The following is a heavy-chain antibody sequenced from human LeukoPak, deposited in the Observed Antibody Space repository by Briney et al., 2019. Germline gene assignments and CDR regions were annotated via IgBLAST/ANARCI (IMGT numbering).Heavy chain of an antibody. CDR1: GFTFSSYA. CDR3: ATPDYGDYFFDY. D-gene: IGHD4-17*01. CDR2: ISGGGGST. J-gene: IGHJ4*02. V-gene: IGHV3-23*01. Sequence: QPGASLRLSCAASGFTFSSYAMSWVRQAPGKGLEWVSAISGGGGSTYYADSVKGRFTISRDNSKNTLYLRMNSLRAEDTAVYYCATPDYGDYFFDYWGQGTLVTVSS.